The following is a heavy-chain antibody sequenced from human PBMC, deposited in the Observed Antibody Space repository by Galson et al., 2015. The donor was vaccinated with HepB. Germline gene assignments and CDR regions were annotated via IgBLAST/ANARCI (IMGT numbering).Heavy chain of an antibody. J-gene: IGHJ3*01. CDR3: TRDFEV. CDR1: GDSVSSNTAS. CDR2: TYYRSKWID. Sequence: CAISGDSVSSNTASWGWVRQSSSGGLEWLGRTYYRSKWIDDFALTVKSRMNINSDTSTNRFSLQLSSVTPEDTAVYYCTRDFEVWGPGTMVTVSS. V-gene: IGHV6-1*01.